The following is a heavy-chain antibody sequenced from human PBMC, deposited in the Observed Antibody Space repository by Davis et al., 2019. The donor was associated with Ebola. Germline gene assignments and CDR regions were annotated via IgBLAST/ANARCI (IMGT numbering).Heavy chain of an antibody. D-gene: IGHD6-19*01. Sequence: PGGSLRLSCEASGFPFSDLFIDWVRQAPGKGLEWVGRSQNKAHSYTMEYAASVKGRFAISRDDAKKSLYLQIDSLRNEDTAVYYCVRERSSGWYDNFDFWGQGAQVIVSS. CDR2: SQNKAHSYTM. V-gene: IGHV3-72*01. CDR3: VRERSSGWYDNFDF. J-gene: IGHJ4*02. CDR1: GFPFSDLF.